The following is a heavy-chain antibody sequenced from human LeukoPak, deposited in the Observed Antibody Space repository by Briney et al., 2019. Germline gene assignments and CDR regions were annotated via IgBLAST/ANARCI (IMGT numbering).Heavy chain of an antibody. CDR3: ARVDLQGYSGYDLNFDY. V-gene: IGHV1-69*05. CDR2: IIPIFGTA. CDR1: GGTFSSYA. D-gene: IGHD5-12*01. J-gene: IGHJ4*02. Sequence: ASVKVSCKASGGTFSSYAISWVRQAPGQGLEWMGGIIPIFGTANYAQKFQGRVTMTRNTSISTAYMELSSLRSEDTAVYYCARVDLQGYSGYDLNFDYWGQGTLVTVSS.